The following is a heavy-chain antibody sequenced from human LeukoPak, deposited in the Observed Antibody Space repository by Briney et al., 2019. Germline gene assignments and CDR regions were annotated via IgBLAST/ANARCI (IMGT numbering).Heavy chain of an antibody. CDR3: ARAGRFLEWLFPFLDY. D-gene: IGHD3-3*01. CDR2: ISYDGSNK. CDR1: GFTFSSYA. J-gene: IGHJ4*02. Sequence: GGSLRLSCAASGFTFSSYAMHWVRQAPGKGLEWVAVISYDGSNKYYADSVKGRFTISRDNSKNTRYLQMNSLRAEDTAVYYCARAGRFLEWLFPFLDYWGQGTLVTVSS. V-gene: IGHV3-30-3*01.